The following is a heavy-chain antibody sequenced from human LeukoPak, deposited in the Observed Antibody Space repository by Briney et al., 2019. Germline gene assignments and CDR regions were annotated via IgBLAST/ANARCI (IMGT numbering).Heavy chain of an antibody. Sequence: PGGSLRLSCAASGFTFDTYGMSWGRQAPGKRPRRGSSLSSNSANTYYAYSVKARFTISRDNSKNTLYLQMNSLRAEDTAVYYCSKDGAACGGDCYSDHWGQGTLVTVSS. V-gene: IGHV3-23*01. CDR1: GFTFDTYG. J-gene: IGHJ5*02. CDR3: SKDGAACGGDCYSDH. CDR2: LSSNSANT. D-gene: IGHD2-21*02.